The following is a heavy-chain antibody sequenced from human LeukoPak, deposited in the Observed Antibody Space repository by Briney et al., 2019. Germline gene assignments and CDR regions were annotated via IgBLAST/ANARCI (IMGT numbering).Heavy chain of an antibody. Sequence: PGGSLRLSCAASGFTFSSYSMNWVRQAPGKGLEWVSSISSSSSYIYYADSVKGRFTISRDNAKNSLYLQMNSLRAEDTAVYYCARDGDYDILTGQPRPDFDYWGQGTLVTVSS. J-gene: IGHJ4*02. CDR2: ISSSSSYI. CDR1: GFTFSSYS. V-gene: IGHV3-21*01. CDR3: ARDGDYDILTGQPRPDFDY. D-gene: IGHD3-9*01.